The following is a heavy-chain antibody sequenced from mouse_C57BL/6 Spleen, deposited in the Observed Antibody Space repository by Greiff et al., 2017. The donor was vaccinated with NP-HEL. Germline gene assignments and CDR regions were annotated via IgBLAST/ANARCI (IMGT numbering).Heavy chain of an antibody. Sequence: VQLQQSVAELVRPGASVKLSCTASGFNIKNTYMHWVKQRPEQGLEWIGRIDPANGNTKYAPKFQGKATITADTSSNTAYLQLSSLTSEDTAIYYCARGSYYGSSGYSFGYWGPGATLTVSS. V-gene: IGHV14-3*01. J-gene: IGHJ2*01. D-gene: IGHD1-1*01. CDR2: IDPANGNT. CDR3: ARGSYYGSSGYSFGY. CDR1: GFNIKNTY.